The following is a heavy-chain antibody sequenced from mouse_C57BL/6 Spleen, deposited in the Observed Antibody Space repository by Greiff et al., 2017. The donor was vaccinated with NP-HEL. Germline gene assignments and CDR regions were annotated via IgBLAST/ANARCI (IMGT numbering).Heavy chain of an antibody. V-gene: IGHV5-16*01. D-gene: IGHD1-1*01. CDR1: GFTFSDYY. Sequence: DVKLVESEGGLVQPGSSMKLSCTASGFTFSDYYMAWVRQVPEKGLEWVANINYDGSSTYYLDSLKSRFIISRDNAKNILYLQMSSLKSEDTATYYCAREDGSNWYFDVWGTGTTVTVSS. CDR3: AREDGSNWYFDV. J-gene: IGHJ1*03. CDR2: INYDGSST.